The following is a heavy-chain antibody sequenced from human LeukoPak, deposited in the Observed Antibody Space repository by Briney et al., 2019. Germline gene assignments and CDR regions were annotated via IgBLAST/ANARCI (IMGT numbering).Heavy chain of an antibody. D-gene: IGHD6-6*01. J-gene: IGHJ6*03. Sequence: GGSLRLSCAASGFTFSSYAMSWVRQAPGKGLEWVSAISGSGGSTYYADSVKGRFTISRDNSKNTLYPQMNSLRAEDTAVYYCAKVGYEYSSSFESPYYYYYMDVWGKGTTVTVSS. V-gene: IGHV3-23*01. CDR3: AKVGYEYSSSFESPYYYYYMDV. CDR2: ISGSGGST. CDR1: GFTFSSYA.